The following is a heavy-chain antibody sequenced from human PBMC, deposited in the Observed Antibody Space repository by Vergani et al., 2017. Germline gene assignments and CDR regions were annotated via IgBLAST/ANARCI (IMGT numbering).Heavy chain of an antibody. V-gene: IGHV3-23*01. CDR3: AREMTTVTRGLGWFDP. Sequence: EVQLLESGGGLVQPGGSLRLTCAASEFTFSNYAMNWVRQAPGKGLEWVSGISGSGVSAYYTDSVKGRFTISRDNSKNSLYLQMNSLRAEDTAVYYCAREMTTVTRGLGWFDPWGQGTLVTVSS. CDR1: EFTFSNYA. D-gene: IGHD4-17*01. J-gene: IGHJ5*02. CDR2: ISGSGVSA.